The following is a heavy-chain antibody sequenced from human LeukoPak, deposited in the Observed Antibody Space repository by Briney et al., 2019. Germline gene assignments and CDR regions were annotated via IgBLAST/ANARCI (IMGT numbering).Heavy chain of an antibody. J-gene: IGHJ4*02. CDR1: GFTFSSYA. Sequence: GRSLRLSCAASGFTFSSYAMHWVRQAPGKGLEWVAVISYDGINKYYGDSVKGRFTISRDNSKNTLSLLMNSLRAEDTAVYYCAKESRPGRLRFLEWFRHYFDYWGQGTLVTVSS. V-gene: IGHV3-30-3*01. CDR3: AKESRPGRLRFLEWFRHYFDY. CDR2: ISYDGINK. D-gene: IGHD3-3*01.